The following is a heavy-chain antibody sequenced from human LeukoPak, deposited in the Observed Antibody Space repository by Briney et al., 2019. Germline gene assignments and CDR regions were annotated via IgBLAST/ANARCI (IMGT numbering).Heavy chain of an antibody. CDR2: INPNYGGT. CDR1: GYSFTSYY. D-gene: IGHD3-16*01. V-gene: IGHV1-46*01. CDR3: ARDQGRTADYVWGTYFDY. Sequence: GASVKVSCKASGYSFTSYYIHWVRQAPGQGLEWMGMINPNYGGTAYVQMFKGGVTLTRDTSTSTVYMELSSLKSEDTAVYFCARDQGRTADYVWGTYFDYWGQGALVTVSS. J-gene: IGHJ4*02.